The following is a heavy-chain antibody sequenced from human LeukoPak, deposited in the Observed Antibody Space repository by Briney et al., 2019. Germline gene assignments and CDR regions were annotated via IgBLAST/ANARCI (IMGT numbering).Heavy chain of an antibody. V-gene: IGHV4-59*01. CDR1: GGSISSYH. CDR2: IYYSGNA. J-gene: IGHJ4*02. Sequence: SETLSLTCTVSGGSISSYHWSWIRQPTGKGLEWIGYIYYSGNANHNPSLKSRVTISADTSKNQFSLKLTSVTAADTAVYYCARANQQLSDLDYWGQGTLVTVSS. D-gene: IGHD6-13*01. CDR3: ARANQQLSDLDY.